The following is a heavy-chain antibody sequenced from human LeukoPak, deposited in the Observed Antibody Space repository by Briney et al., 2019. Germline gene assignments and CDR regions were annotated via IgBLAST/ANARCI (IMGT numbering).Heavy chain of an antibody. V-gene: IGHV4-39*01. J-gene: IGHJ5*02. Sequence: SETLSLTCVSGDSISSNNNYWGWIRQPPGKGLEWIGSAYYSGSTYYNPSPKSRVTISVDTSKNQFFLKLSSVTAADTAVYYCARHWAGGVNWFDPWGPGTLVTVSS. CDR2: AYYSGST. CDR1: GDSISSNNNY. CDR3: ARHWAGGVNWFDP. D-gene: IGHD2-8*02.